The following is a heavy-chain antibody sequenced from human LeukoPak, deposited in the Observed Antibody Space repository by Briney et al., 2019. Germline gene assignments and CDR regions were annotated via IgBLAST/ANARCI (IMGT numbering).Heavy chain of an antibody. V-gene: IGHV1-69*04. Sequence: ASVKVSCKASGGTFSSYATSWVRQAPGQGLEWMGRIIPILGIANYAQKFQGRVTITADKSTSTAYMELSSLRSEDTTVYYCARVDYYGSGSYDYWGQGTLVTVSS. D-gene: IGHD3-10*01. J-gene: IGHJ4*02. CDR1: GGTFSSYA. CDR2: IIPILGIA. CDR3: ARVDYYGSGSYDY.